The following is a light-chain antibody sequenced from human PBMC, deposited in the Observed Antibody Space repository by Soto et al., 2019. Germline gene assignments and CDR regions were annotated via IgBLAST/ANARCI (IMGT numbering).Light chain of an antibody. Sequence: DIQMTQSPSSLSASVGDRVTITCRASQGISNYLAWYQQQPGKVPKLLIYVASTLQSGVPSRFSGRGSGPDFTLTISSLQPEDVATYYCQKYNSAPWTFGQGTKVEIK. CDR2: VAS. CDR3: QKYNSAPWT. V-gene: IGKV1-27*01. CDR1: QGISNY. J-gene: IGKJ1*01.